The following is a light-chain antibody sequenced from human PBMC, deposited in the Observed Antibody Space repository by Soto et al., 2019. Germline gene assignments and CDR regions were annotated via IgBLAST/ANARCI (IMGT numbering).Light chain of an antibody. CDR3: QNSKNWPPYT. Sequence: EVVMTQSPATLSVSTGERATLSCRASQSVSSNLVWYQQIPGQAPRLLIYVSSSRATGIPARFSGSGSGTEFTLNICSLQSEDFAVYYCQNSKNWPPYTFGQGTNLEIK. V-gene: IGKV3-15*01. CDR2: VSS. CDR1: QSVSSN. J-gene: IGKJ2*01.